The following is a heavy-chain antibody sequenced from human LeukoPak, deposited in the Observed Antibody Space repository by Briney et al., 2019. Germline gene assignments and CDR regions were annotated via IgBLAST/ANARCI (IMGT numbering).Heavy chain of an antibody. Sequence: PGGSLRLSCGASEFSLRSYSMDWVRQAPGKGLEWVSHINSDSSTIYYADSVKGRFTISRDNAGNSLYLHMNSLRAEDTAVYYCARVLLERPGIDSFDMWGQGTMVTVSS. CDR1: EFSLRSYS. CDR2: INSDSSTI. CDR3: ARVLLERPGIDSFDM. D-gene: IGHD1-1*01. V-gene: IGHV3-48*01. J-gene: IGHJ3*02.